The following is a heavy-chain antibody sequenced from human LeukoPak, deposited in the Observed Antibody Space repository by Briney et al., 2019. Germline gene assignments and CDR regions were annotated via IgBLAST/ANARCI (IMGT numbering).Heavy chain of an antibody. CDR2: ISAYNGNT. V-gene: IGHV1-18*01. J-gene: IGHJ3*02. CDR3: ARVLGWLVLNDAFDI. CDR1: GYTFTSYG. Sequence: GASVKVSCKASGYTFTSYGISWVRQAPGQGLEWMGWISAYNGNTNYAQKLQGRVTITTDTSTSTAYMELRSLRSDDTAVYYCARVLGWLVLNDAFDIWGQGTMVTVSS. D-gene: IGHD6-19*01.